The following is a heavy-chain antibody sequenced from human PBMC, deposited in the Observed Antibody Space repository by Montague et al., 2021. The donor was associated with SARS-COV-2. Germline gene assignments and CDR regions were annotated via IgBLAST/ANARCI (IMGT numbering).Heavy chain of an antibody. CDR2: VLSTGHT. Sequence: SETLSLTCTVYGGSISSYFWSWIRQSPGKGLEWVGYVLSTGHTNYNPSLKSRVTMSVDTSKNQLSLTLSSVTTADTAVYYCATGRAGNSYAFVYGMDDWGQGTPVTVSS. CDR3: ATGRAGNSYAFVYGMDD. CDR1: GGSISSYF. D-gene: IGHD4-23*01. J-gene: IGHJ6*02. V-gene: IGHV4-59*01.